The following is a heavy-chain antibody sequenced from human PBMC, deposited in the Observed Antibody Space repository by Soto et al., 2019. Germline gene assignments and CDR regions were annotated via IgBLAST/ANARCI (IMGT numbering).Heavy chain of an antibody. V-gene: IGHV3-53*01. CDR1: GFTVSSNY. D-gene: IGHD3-22*01. CDR2: IYSGGST. J-gene: IGHJ4*02. CDR3: ASETYYYDSSGYTFDY. Sequence: EVQLVESGGGLIQPGGSLRLSCAASGFTVSSNYMSWVRQAPGKGLEWVSVIYSGGSTYYADSVKGRFTISRDNSKNTLYLQMTSLRAEDTAVYYCASETYYYDSSGYTFDYWGQGTLVTVSS.